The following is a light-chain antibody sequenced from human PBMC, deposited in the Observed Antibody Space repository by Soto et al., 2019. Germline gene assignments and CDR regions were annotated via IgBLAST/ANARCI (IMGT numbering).Light chain of an antibody. V-gene: IGLV2-14*01. Sequence: QSVLTQPASVSGSPGQSITISCTGTSSDVGGYNYISWYQQRPGKAPKLMIYDVTNRPSGVSNRFSGSRSGNTASLTISGLQAEDEAHYYCSSYTSTSTLVVFGGGTKLTVL. CDR1: SSDVGGYNY. CDR2: DVT. CDR3: SSYTSTSTLVV. J-gene: IGLJ2*01.